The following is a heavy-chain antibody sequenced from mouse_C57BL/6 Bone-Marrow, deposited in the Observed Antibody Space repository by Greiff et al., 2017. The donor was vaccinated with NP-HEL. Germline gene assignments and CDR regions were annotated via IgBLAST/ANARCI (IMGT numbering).Heavy chain of an antibody. J-gene: IGHJ2*01. CDR3: ARGGYDWAALFDY. CDR2: ILPGSGST. D-gene: IGHD2-4*01. Sequence: VQLQQSGAELMKPGASVKLSCKATGYTFNGYWIEWVKQRPGHGLEWIGEILPGSGSTNDNEKFKGKATFTADTSSNTAYMQLSSLTTEDSAIYYCARGGYDWAALFDYWGQGTTLTVSS. CDR1: GYTFNGYW. V-gene: IGHV1-9*01.